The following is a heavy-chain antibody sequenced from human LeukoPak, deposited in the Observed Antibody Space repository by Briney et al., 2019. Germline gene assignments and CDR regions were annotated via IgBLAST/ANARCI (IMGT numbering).Heavy chain of an antibody. CDR3: AREGPTQGSVRWLVRVGNDAFDI. D-gene: IGHD6-19*01. Sequence: GGSLRLSCAASGFTLSTYGMHWVRQAPGKGLEWVAFIRYDGSNKYYGDSVKGRFTISRDNSKNTLYLQMNSLRAEDTAVYYCAREGPTQGSVRWLVRVGNDAFDIWGQGTMVTVSS. CDR2: IRYDGSNK. V-gene: IGHV3-30*02. CDR1: GFTLSTYG. J-gene: IGHJ3*02.